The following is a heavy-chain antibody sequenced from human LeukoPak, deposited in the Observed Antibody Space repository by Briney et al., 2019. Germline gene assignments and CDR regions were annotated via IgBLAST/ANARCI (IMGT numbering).Heavy chain of an antibody. CDR2: IYYSGST. CDR1: GGSISSSSYY. V-gene: IGHV4-39*01. Sequence: PSETLSLTCTVSGGSISSSSYYWGWIRQPPGKGLEWIGSIYYSGSTYYNPSLKSRVTISVDTSKNQFSLKLSSVTAADTAVYYCARSLYYDFWSGYYDYWGQGTLVTVSS. D-gene: IGHD3-3*01. J-gene: IGHJ4*02. CDR3: ARSLYYDFWSGYYDY.